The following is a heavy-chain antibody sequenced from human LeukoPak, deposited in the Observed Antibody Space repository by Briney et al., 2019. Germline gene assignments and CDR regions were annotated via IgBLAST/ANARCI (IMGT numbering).Heavy chain of an antibody. CDR2: MDPNSGNT. CDR3: ARKPIVDTALNWCDP. D-gene: IGHD5-18*01. CDR1: GYTFTSYD. V-gene: IGHV1-8*01. J-gene: IGHJ5*02. Sequence: GASGKVSCKGSGYTFTSYDSNWVRQATGQGLEWMGWMDPNSGNTGYAQKFQGRVTITRHTSITTAYMEPSSPTSYDTALYYCARKPIVDTALNWCDPWGNGTLVTVSS.